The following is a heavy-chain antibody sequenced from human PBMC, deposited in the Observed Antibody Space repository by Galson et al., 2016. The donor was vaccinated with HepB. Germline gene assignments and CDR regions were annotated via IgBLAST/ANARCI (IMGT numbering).Heavy chain of an antibody. CDR3: AHRRTPHSLVSWSGNFDC. CDR2: IFWDNDK. CDR1: GFSVSTSGVG. D-gene: IGHD3-3*01. Sequence: PALVKPTQTLTLTCTLSGFSVSTSGVGVGWIRQPPGKALEWLALIFWDNDKRYSPSLKSRLTISKDTSKNQVVLRMTSMDPEDTATYYCAHRRTPHSLVSWSGNFDCWGRGTLVIVSP. V-gene: IGHV2-5*02. J-gene: IGHJ4*02.